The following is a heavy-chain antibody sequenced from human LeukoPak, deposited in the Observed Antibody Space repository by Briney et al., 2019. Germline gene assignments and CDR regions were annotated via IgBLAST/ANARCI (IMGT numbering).Heavy chain of an antibody. J-gene: IGHJ4*02. Sequence: GGSLRLSCAASGFTSSSYGMHWVRQAPGKGLEWVAFIRYDGTNKYYADSVKGRFTISRDNSKNTLYLQMNSLRAEDTAVYYCAKPARTDYADYWGQGTLVTVSS. D-gene: IGHD1-14*01. V-gene: IGHV3-30*02. CDR2: IRYDGTNK. CDR3: AKPARTDYADY. CDR1: GFTSSSYG.